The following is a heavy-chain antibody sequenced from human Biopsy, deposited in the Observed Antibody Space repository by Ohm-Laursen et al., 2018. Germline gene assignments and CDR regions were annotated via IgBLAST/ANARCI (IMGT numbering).Heavy chain of an antibody. D-gene: IGHD3-9*01. CDR1: GGTFSNYG. CDR2: NIPILGTG. Sequence: SVKVSCNAPGGTFSNYGVNWVRQAPGQGLEWLGGNIPILGTGNYAQKFQDRVTVAADTSTSTATMELRSLRSDDTAVYYCATKLTGYFHHWGQGTLSSSPQ. J-gene: IGHJ1*01. V-gene: IGHV1-69*06. CDR3: ATKLTGYFHH.